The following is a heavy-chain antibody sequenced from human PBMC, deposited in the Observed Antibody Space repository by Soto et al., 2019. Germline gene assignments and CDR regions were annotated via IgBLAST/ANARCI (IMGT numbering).Heavy chain of an antibody. Sequence: GASVKVSCKASGYTFTNYAVHWLRQAPGQALEWMGWLNAGNGDTKYSPTFQGRVTMTTDTSTSTAYMELRSLRSDDTAVYYCARDLGSLAMIAHGMDVWGQGTTVTVSS. D-gene: IGHD3-22*01. J-gene: IGHJ6*02. CDR2: LNAGNGDT. V-gene: IGHV1-3*01. CDR3: ARDLGSLAMIAHGMDV. CDR1: GYTFTNYA.